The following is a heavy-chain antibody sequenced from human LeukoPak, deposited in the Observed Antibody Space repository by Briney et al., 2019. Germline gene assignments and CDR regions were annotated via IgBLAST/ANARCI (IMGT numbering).Heavy chain of an antibody. CDR1: GGSFSGYY. Sequence: PSEALSLTCAVYGGSFSGYYWSWIRQPPGKGREGMGEINHSGSTNYNASLKSRVTISVDTSKNQFPLKLSPVSAADTAVYYCAREEDCSGGICYLGNAFDIWGQGTMVTVSS. V-gene: IGHV4-34*01. CDR2: INHSGST. CDR3: AREEDCSGGICYLGNAFDI. D-gene: IGHD2-15*01. J-gene: IGHJ3*02.